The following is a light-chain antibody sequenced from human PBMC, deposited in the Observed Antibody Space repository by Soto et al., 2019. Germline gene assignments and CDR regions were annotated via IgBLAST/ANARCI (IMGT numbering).Light chain of an antibody. J-gene: IGLJ3*02. CDR1: NIGSKS. CDR3: QVWDSSSDLWV. V-gene: IGLV3-21*04. Sequence: SYELTQAPSVSVAPGKTARITCGGNNIGSKSVHWYQQRPGQAPVLVISYDSDRPSGIPERFSGFNSGSTATLTISRVEAGDEADYHCQVWDSSSDLWVFGGGTKVTVL. CDR2: YDS.